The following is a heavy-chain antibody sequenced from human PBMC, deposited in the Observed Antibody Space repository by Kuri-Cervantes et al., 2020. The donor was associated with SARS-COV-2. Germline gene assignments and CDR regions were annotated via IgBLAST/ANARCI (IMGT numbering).Heavy chain of an antibody. CDR3: AKDRVYCSGGSCPLYY. J-gene: IGHJ4*02. D-gene: IGHD2-15*01. CDR1: GSSFSDYG. Sequence: GESLKISCAASGSSFSDYGMSWVRQAPGKGLDWVSTISGSSGSTYYADSVKGRFTISRDNSKNTLYLQMNSLRAEDTAVYYCAKDRVYCSGGSCPLYYWGQGTLVTVSS. CDR2: ISGSSGST. V-gene: IGHV3-23*01.